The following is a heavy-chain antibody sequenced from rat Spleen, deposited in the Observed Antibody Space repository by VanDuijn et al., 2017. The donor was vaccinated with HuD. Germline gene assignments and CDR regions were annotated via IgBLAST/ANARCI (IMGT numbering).Heavy chain of an antibody. CDR3: TKMGNYFNH. Sequence: EVQLVESDGGLVQPGRSMQLSCAASGFTFTNYDMAWVRQAPTKGLEWVASISYDGSSTYYRDSVKGRFTISRDNAKSTLYLQMDSLRSEDTAPYYCTKMGNYFNHWGQGVMVTVSS. V-gene: IGHV5-29*01. D-gene: IGHD1-7*01. CDR1: GFTFTNYD. CDR2: ISYDGSST. J-gene: IGHJ2*01.